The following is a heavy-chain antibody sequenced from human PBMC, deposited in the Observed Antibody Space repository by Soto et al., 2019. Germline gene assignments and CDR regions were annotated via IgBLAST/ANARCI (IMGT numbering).Heavy chain of an antibody. D-gene: IGHD3-22*01. Sequence: GGSLRLSCTASGFTFGDYAMSWFRQAPGKGLEWVGFIRSKAYGGTTEYAASVKGRFTISRDDSKSIAYLQMNSLKTEDTAVYYCTRDREVFDLYYYDSSLPPDFDPSGQGIRVTVSS. J-gene: IGHJ5*02. CDR2: IRSKAYGGTT. V-gene: IGHV3-49*03. CDR1: GFTFGDYA. CDR3: TRDREVFDLYYYDSSLPPDFDP.